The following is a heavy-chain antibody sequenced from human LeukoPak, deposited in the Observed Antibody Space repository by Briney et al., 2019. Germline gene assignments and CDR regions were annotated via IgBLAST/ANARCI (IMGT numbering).Heavy chain of an antibody. CDR3: ARDEGVGVTAKTFDY. CDR2: ISSSSSYI. V-gene: IGHV3-21*01. Sequence: GRSLRLSCAPSGFTFSSYSMNSVSQAPGDGLGWVSSISSSSSYIYYADSMKGRFTISRDSAKNSLSLQLNSLRGEDTAVYYCARDEGVGVTAKTFDYWGQGTLVTVSS. D-gene: IGHD2-21*02. J-gene: IGHJ4*02. CDR1: GFTFSSYS.